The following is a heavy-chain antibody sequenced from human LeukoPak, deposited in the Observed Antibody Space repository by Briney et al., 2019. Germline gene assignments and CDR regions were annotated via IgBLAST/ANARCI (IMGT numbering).Heavy chain of an antibody. CDR3: ARGVYGDYEGY. V-gene: IGHV4-31*03. J-gene: IGHJ4*02. CDR2: IYYSGST. Sequence: PSETLSLTCTVSGGSISSGGYYWSWIRQHPGRGLEWIGYIYYSGSTYYNPSLKSRVTISVDTSKNQFSLKLSSVTAADTAVYYCARGVYGDYEGYWGQGTLVTVSS. D-gene: IGHD4-17*01. CDR1: GGSISSGGYY.